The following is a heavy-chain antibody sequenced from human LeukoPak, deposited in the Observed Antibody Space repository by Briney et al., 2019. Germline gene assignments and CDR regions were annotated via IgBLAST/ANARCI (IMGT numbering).Heavy chain of an antibody. Sequence: TSSETLSLTCTVSGASITSSGCYWGWIRQPPGKGLEWIGAIYHSGSTYYNPSLKSRVTISVDTSKNQFSLRLSSVTAADTAVYYCARGRAIYYDSSGYGDYWGQGTLVTVSS. CDR2: IYHSGST. D-gene: IGHD3-22*01. J-gene: IGHJ4*02. V-gene: IGHV4-39*07. CDR3: ARGRAIYYDSSGYGDY. CDR1: GASITSSGCY.